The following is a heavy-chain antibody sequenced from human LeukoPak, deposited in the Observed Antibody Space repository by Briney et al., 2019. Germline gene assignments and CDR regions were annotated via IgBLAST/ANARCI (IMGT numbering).Heavy chain of an antibody. V-gene: IGHV1-69*13. J-gene: IGHJ4*02. CDR3: ATDRSGSYRGFGY. Sequence: SVKVSCKASGGTFISYAISWVRQAPGQGLEWMGGIIPIFGTANYAQKFQGRVTTTADESTSTAYMELSSLRSEDTAVYYCATDRSGSYRGFGYWGQGTLVTVSS. CDR1: GGTFISYA. CDR2: IIPIFGTA. D-gene: IGHD1-26*01.